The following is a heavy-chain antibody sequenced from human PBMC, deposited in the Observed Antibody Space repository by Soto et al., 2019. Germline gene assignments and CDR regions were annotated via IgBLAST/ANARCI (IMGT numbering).Heavy chain of an antibody. CDR2: IGSSGST. CDR3: AKGFRSLEWFSLAPFDY. J-gene: IGHJ4*02. V-gene: IGHV3-23*01. CDR1: GFTFDTYA. Sequence: QTGGSLRLSCAASGFTFDTYALNWVRQAPGKGLEWVSGIGSSGSTYYADSVEGRFTISRDTPKKTLFLQMNSLRVEDTAKYYCAKGFRSLEWFSLAPFDYWGQGALVTVSS. D-gene: IGHD3-3*01.